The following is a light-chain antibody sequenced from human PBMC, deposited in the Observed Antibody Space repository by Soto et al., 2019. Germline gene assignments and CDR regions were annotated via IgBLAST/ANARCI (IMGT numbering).Light chain of an antibody. CDR3: QQCYATPRT. V-gene: IGKV4-1*01. Sequence: DIVMTQSPDPLAVSLGESATINCKSSQSVLYSSNNKNYITWYQHKPGQPPKLLIYWASTREFGVPDRFSGSGSGTEFTLTISSLQAEDVAVYYCQQCYATPRTFGQGTKVDI. CDR1: QSVLYSSNNKNY. CDR2: WAS. J-gene: IGKJ1*01.